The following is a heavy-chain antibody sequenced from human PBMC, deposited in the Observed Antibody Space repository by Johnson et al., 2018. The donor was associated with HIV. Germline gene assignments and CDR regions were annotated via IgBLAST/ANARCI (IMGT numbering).Heavy chain of an antibody. CDR2: INSDGSST. J-gene: IGHJ3*02. V-gene: IGHV3-74*02. Sequence: VQLVESGGDLVQPGGSLRLSCVGSGFTFSSYWMHWVRQAPGKGLVWVSRINSDGSSTSYADSVKGRFTISRDNSKNTLYLQMNSLRAEDTAVYYCARLSCYEPDNDAFDIWGQGTMVTVSS. CDR3: ARLSCYEPDNDAFDI. CDR1: GFTFSSYW. D-gene: IGHD5-12*01.